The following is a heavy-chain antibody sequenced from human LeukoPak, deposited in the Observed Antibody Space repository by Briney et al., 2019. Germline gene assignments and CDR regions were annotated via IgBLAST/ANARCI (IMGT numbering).Heavy chain of an antibody. J-gene: IGHJ3*02. CDR3: ARERGGYSGSYPDAFDI. D-gene: IGHD1-26*01. V-gene: IGHV1-2*04. CDR2: INPNSGGT. Sequence: ASVKVSCKASGYTFTGYYMHWVRQAPGQGLEWMGWINPNSGGTNYAQKFQGWVTMTRDTSISTAYMELSRLRSDDTAVYYCARERGGYSGSYPDAFDIWGQGTMVTVSS. CDR1: GYTFTGYY.